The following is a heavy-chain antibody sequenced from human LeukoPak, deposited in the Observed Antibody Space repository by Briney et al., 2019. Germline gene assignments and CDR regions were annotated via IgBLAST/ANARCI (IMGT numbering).Heavy chain of an antibody. CDR3: ATDLFTIFGVVNY. CDR1: GYTFTGYY. V-gene: IGHV1-24*01. CDR2: FDPEDGET. Sequence: ASVKVSCKASGYTFTGYYMHWVRQAPGKGLEWMGGFDPEDGETIYAQKFQGRVTMTEDTSTDTAYMELSSLRSEDTAVYYCATDLFTIFGVVNYWGQGTLVTVSS. D-gene: IGHD3-3*01. J-gene: IGHJ4*02.